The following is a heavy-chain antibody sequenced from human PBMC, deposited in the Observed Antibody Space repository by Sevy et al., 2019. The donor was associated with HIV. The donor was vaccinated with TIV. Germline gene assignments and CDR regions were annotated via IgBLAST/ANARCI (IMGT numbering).Heavy chain of an antibody. Sequence: GGSLRLSCIESGFTLSNYDIHWVRQAAGKGLEWVAFIQYDGSIQYYADSVKGRFTISRDNSKNTLYLQMNSLRPEDTAIYYCAKRGSKSGYALDYWGQGTLVTVSS. CDR1: GFTLSNYD. CDR2: IQYDGSIQ. V-gene: IGHV3-30*02. J-gene: IGHJ4*02. CDR3: AKRGSKSGYALDY. D-gene: IGHD5-12*01.